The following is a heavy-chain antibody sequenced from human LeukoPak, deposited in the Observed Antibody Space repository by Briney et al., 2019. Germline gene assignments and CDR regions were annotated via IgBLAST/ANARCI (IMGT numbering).Heavy chain of an antibody. CDR3: ARDEYSSSSGIFFVY. V-gene: IGHV3-74*01. CDR1: GFTFSSYW. Sequence: GGSLGLSCAASGFTFSSYWMHWVRQAPGKGLVWVSRINSDGSSTSYADSVKGRFTISRDNAKNTLYLQMNSLRAEDTAVYYCARDEYSSSSGIFFVYWGQGTLVTVSS. D-gene: IGHD6-6*01. J-gene: IGHJ4*02. CDR2: INSDGSST.